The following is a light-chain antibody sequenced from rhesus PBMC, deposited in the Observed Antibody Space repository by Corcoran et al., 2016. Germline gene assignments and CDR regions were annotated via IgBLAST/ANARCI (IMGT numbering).Light chain of an antibody. Sequence: DIVMTQTPLSLPVTPGEPASISCRSSQSLLDSEDGNTYLDWYLQKPGQSPQLLIYEVSNRASGVPDRFSGSGSGTDCTLKISRVEAEDVGVYYCMQALEFPLTFGGGTKVEIK. J-gene: IGKJ4*01. CDR1: QSLLDSEDGNTY. CDR3: MQALEFPLT. V-gene: IGKV2-104*02. CDR2: EVS.